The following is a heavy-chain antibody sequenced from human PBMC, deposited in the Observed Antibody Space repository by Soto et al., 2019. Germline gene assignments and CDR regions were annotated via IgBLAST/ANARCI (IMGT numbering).Heavy chain of an antibody. V-gene: IGHV1-8*01. CDR1: GYTFTSCD. D-gene: IGHD3-3*01. Sequence: ASVKVSCKASGYTFTSCDINWVRQATGQGLEWMGWMNPNSGNTGYAQKFQGRVTMTRNTSISTAYMELSSLRSEDTAVYYCARACTRSITIFGVVIVPWGMDVWGQGTTVTVSS. J-gene: IGHJ6*02. CDR3: ARACTRSITIFGVVIVPWGMDV. CDR2: MNPNSGNT.